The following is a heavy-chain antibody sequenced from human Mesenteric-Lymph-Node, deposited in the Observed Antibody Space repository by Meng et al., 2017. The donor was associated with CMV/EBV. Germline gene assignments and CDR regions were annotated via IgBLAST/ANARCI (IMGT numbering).Heavy chain of an antibody. CDR3: ARGPLSGTYTHFDF. CDR2: ITGYSEDS. V-gene: IGHV3-23*01. J-gene: IGHJ4*02. Sequence: GGSLRLSCAASGFTLSAYVMGWVRQAPGEGLVWVSAITGYSEDSYYGDSVKGRFTISRDNSKSTLYLQMNSLRTEDTAVYYCARGPLSGTYTHFDFWGQGTQVTVSS. D-gene: IGHD1-26*01. CDR1: GFTLSAYV.